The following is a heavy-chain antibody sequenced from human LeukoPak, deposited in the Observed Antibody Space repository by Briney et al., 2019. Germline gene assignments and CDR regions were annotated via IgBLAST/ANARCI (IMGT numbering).Heavy chain of an antibody. CDR1: GFTFSNAW. CDR3: TTDFLWFGESIAH. D-gene: IGHD3-10*01. Sequence: PGGSLRLSCAASGFTFSNAWMSWVRQAPGKGLEWVGRIKSKTDGGTTDYAAPVKGRFTISRDDSKNTLYLQMNSLKTEDTAVYYCTTDFLWFGESIAHWGQGTLVTVSS. V-gene: IGHV3-15*01. CDR2: IKSKTDGGTT. J-gene: IGHJ4*02.